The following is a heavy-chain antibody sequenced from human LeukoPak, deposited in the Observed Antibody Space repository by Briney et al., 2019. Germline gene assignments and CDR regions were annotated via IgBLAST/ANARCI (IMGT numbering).Heavy chain of an antibody. Sequence: GGSLRLSCAASGFTFSSYWMNWVRQAPGKGLEWVANIKQDGSEKYYVDSVKGRFTISRDNAKNSLYLQMNSLRAEDTAVYYCARDYDFWREGYYFDYWGQGTLVTVSS. CDR1: GFTFSSYW. V-gene: IGHV3-7*01. D-gene: IGHD3-3*01. J-gene: IGHJ4*02. CDR3: ARDYDFWREGYYFDY. CDR2: IKQDGSEK.